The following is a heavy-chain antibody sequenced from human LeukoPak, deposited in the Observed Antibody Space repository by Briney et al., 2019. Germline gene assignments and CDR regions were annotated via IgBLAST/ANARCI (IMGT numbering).Heavy chain of an antibody. CDR2: ISRSSSII. J-gene: IGHJ6*04. Sequence: GGSLRLSCAASGFTFSNYSMNWVRQAPGKGLEWVSYISRSSSIIYYADSVKGRFTISRDNAKNSLYLQMNSLRAEDTAVYYCAELGITMIGGVWGKGTTVTISS. V-gene: IGHV3-48*04. CDR3: AELGITMIGGV. D-gene: IGHD3-10*02. CDR1: GFTFSNYS.